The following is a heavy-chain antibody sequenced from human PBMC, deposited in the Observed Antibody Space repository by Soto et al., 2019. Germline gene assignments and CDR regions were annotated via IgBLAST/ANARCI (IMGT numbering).Heavy chain of an antibody. CDR2: IYYSGST. CDR1: GGSISSSSYY. Sequence: QLQLQESGPGLVKPSETLSLTCTVSGGSISSSSYYWGWIRQPPGKGLEWIGSIYYSGSTYYNPSLKSRVTISVDTSKNQFSLKLSSVTAADTAVYYCARLEVGATNPFGWFDPWGQGTLVTVSS. V-gene: IGHV4-39*01. CDR3: ARLEVGATNPFGWFDP. J-gene: IGHJ5*02. D-gene: IGHD1-26*01.